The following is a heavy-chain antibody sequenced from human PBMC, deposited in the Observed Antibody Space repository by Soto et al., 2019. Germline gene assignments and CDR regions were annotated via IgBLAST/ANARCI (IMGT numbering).Heavy chain of an antibody. Sequence: GGSLRLSCAASGFTFSSYAMSWVRQAPGKGLEWVSAISGSGGSTYYADFVKGRFTISRDNSENTLYLQMNSLRAEDTAVFYCARLSCSTSSCYTGDYYYYYGMDVWGLGTTVTVSS. CDR3: ARLSCSTSSCYTGDYYYYYGMDV. CDR2: ISGSGGST. J-gene: IGHJ6*02. CDR1: GFTFSSYA. D-gene: IGHD2-2*02. V-gene: IGHV3-23*01.